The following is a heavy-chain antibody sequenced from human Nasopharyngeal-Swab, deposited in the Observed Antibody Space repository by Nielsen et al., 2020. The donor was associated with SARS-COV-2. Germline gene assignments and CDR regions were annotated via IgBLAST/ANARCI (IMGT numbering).Heavy chain of an antibody. CDR3: ARIIGYYYYYMDV. V-gene: IGHV1-69*13. CDR2: IIPIFGTA. Sequence: SVKVSCKASGGTFSSYAISWVRQAPRQGLEWMGGIIPIFGTANYAQKFQGRVTITADESTSTAYMELSSLRSEDTAVYYCARIIGYYYYYMDVWGKGTTVTVSS. D-gene: IGHD3-10*01. CDR1: GGTFSSYA. J-gene: IGHJ6*03.